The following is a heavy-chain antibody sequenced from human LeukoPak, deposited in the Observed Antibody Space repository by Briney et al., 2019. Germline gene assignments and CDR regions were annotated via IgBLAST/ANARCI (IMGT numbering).Heavy chain of an antibody. CDR2: IWYDGSNK. Sequence: PGGSLRLSCAASGFTFSSYGMHWVRQAPGKGLEWVAVIWYDGSNKYYADSVKGRFTVSRDNSKYTLYLQMNSLRADDTAVYYCAKEVAGGAKEYWGQGALVTVSS. V-gene: IGHV3-30*02. J-gene: IGHJ4*02. CDR3: AKEVAGGAKEY. D-gene: IGHD2-15*01. CDR1: GFTFSSYG.